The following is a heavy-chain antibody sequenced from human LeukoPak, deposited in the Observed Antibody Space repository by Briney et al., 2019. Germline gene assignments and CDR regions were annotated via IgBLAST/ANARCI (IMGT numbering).Heavy chain of an antibody. V-gene: IGHV3-30-3*01. Sequence: GGSLRLSCAASGFTFSSYAMHWVRQAPGKGLEWVAVISYDGSNKYYADSVKGRFTISRDNSKNTLYLQMNSLRSEDTAVYYCARGYSRWGQGTLVTVSS. CDR1: GFTFSSYA. CDR3: ARGYSR. J-gene: IGHJ4*02. D-gene: IGHD2-2*02. CDR2: ISYDGSNK.